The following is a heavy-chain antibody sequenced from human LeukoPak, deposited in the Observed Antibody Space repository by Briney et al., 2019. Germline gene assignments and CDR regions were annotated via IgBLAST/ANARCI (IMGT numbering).Heavy chain of an antibody. CDR3: ARANFDWSNDAFDI. J-gene: IGHJ3*02. CDR1: GYTFTSYG. CDR2: ISAYNGNT. D-gene: IGHD3-9*01. V-gene: IGHV1-18*01. Sequence: ASVTVSCKASGYTFTSYGISWVRQAPGQGLEWMGWISAYNGNTNYAQKLQGRVTMTTDTSTSTAYMELRSLRSDDTAVYYCARANFDWSNDAFDIWGQGTMVTVSS.